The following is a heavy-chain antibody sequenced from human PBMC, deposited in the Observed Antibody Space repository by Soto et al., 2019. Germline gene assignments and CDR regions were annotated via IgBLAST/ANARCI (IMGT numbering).Heavy chain of an antibody. V-gene: IGHV1-3*01. Sequence: QVQLVQSGAEVKKPGASVNVSCKASGFTFIKYAMHWVRQAPGQRPEWMGWINAGNGNTGYSQRWQGRVTITRDTSASTVYMDLSSLRSEDTAVYYCARDYADIAVAGIPLLAHWGQGTLVTVSS. J-gene: IGHJ4*01. CDR3: ARDYADIAVAGIPLLAH. CDR2: INAGNGNT. D-gene: IGHD6-19*01. CDR1: GFTFIKYA.